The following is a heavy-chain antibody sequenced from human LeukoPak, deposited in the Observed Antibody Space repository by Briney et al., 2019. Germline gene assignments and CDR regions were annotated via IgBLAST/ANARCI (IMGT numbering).Heavy chain of an antibody. Sequence: PSETLSLTCTVSGGSISSYYWSWIRQPPGKGLEWIGYIYYSGSTNYNPSLKSRVTISVDTSKNQFSLKLSSVTAADTAVYYCAGVDGPHRWQWLVRSWFDPWGQGTLVTVSS. CDR2: IYYSGST. V-gene: IGHV4-59*01. CDR1: GGSISSYY. CDR3: AGVDGPHRWQWLVRSWFDP. J-gene: IGHJ5*02. D-gene: IGHD6-19*01.